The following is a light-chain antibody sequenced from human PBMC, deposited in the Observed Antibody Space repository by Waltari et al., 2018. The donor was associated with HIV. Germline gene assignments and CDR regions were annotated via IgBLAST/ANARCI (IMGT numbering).Light chain of an antibody. J-gene: IGKJ2*01. CDR1: QTIASN. CDR2: GAS. V-gene: IGKV3-15*01. Sequence: EIVMTQSPATLSVSPGDRVTLSCRASQTIASNLAWYQHKPGQAPRLLIYGASTMATGIPARFSGSRSGTEFTLTISSLQSEDFAIYYCQHYNNWPRYTFGQGTKLEVK. CDR3: QHYNNWPRYT.